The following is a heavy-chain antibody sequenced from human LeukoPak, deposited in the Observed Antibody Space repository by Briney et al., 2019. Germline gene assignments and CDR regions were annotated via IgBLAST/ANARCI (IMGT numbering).Heavy chain of an antibody. D-gene: IGHD6-19*01. Sequence: GGSLRLSCAASGFTFDDYGMSWVRQAPGKGLEWVSGINWNGGSTGYADSVKGRLTISRDNAKNSLYLQMNSLRAEDTALYYCARGGYSSGWYTQGFDPWGQGTLVTVSS. CDR3: ARGGYSSGWYTQGFDP. CDR1: GFTFDDYG. J-gene: IGHJ5*02. CDR2: INWNGGST. V-gene: IGHV3-20*04.